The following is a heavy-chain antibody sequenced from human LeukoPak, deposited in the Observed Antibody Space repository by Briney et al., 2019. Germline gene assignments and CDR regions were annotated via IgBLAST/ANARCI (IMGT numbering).Heavy chain of an antibody. CDR3: ARVQYCGGDGRWFDP. J-gene: IGHJ5*02. D-gene: IGHD2-21*02. Sequence: PSETLSLTCTVSGGSISSISYYWGWIRQPPGKGLEWIGSIYYSGSTYHNPSLKSRITISVDTSKNQFSLKLSSVTAADTAVYYCARVQYCGGDGRWFDPWGQGTLVTVSS. V-gene: IGHV4-39*07. CDR2: IYYSGST. CDR1: GGSISSISYY.